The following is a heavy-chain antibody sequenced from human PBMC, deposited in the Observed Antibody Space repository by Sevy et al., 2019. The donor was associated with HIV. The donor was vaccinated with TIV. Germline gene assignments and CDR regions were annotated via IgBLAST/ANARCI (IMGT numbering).Heavy chain of an antibody. D-gene: IGHD6-13*01. CDR1: GGTFSSYA. Sequence: ASVKVSCKASGGTFSSYAISWVRQAPGQGLEWMGGIIPIFGTANYAQRFQGRVTITADESTSTAYMELSSLRSEDTAVYYCARGVRIAAAGTGLDYWGQGTLVTVSS. CDR3: ARGVRIAAAGTGLDY. J-gene: IGHJ4*02. V-gene: IGHV1-69*13. CDR2: IIPIFGTA.